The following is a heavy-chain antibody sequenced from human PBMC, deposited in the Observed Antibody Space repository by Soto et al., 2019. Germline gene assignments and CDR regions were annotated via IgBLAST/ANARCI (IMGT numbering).Heavy chain of an antibody. D-gene: IGHD3-22*01. V-gene: IGHV4-39*01. Sequence: PSETLSLTCTVSGGSISSSGYYWGWIRQPPGKGLEWIGSIYYSGSTYYNPSLKSRVTISVDTSKNQFSLKLSSVTAADTAVYYCASDSSGYYYPTLSDYWGQGTLVTVSS. J-gene: IGHJ4*02. CDR3: ASDSSGYYYPTLSDY. CDR2: IYYSGST. CDR1: GGSISSSGYY.